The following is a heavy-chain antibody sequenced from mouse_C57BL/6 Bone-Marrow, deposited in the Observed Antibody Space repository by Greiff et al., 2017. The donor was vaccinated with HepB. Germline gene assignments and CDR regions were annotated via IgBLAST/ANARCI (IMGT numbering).Heavy chain of an antibody. Sequence: VQLQQPGAELVMPGASVKLSCKASGYTFTSYWMHWVKQRPGQGLEWIGEIDPSDSYTNYNQKFKGKSTLTVDKSSSTAYMQLSSLTSEDSAVYYCARLGVGYYYAMDYWGQGTSVTVSS. CDR3: ARLGVGYYYAMDY. CDR2: IDPSDSYT. J-gene: IGHJ4*01. CDR1: GYTFTSYW. V-gene: IGHV1-69*01. D-gene: IGHD2-2*01.